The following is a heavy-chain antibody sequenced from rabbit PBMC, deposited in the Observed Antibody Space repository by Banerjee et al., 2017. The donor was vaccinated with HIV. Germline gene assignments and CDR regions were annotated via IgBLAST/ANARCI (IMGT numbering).Heavy chain of an antibody. CDR3: ARATGDGGYADAFRP. CDR1: GFDLSSYYY. D-gene: IGHD6-1*01. J-gene: IGHJ6*02. CDR2: IHGGSFGTT. V-gene: IGHV1S40*01. Sequence: QSLEESGGGLVQPEGSLTLTCKASGFDLSSYYYMCWVRQAPGKGLEWIACIHGGSFGTTYYASWAKGRFTISKTSSATVTLQMTSLTAADTATYFCARATGDGGYADAFRPWGPGTLVTVS.